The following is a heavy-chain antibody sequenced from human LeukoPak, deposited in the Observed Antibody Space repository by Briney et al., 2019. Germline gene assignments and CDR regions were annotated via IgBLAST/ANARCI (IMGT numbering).Heavy chain of an antibody. CDR3: ARIWFGEFSYYFDY. Sequence: SETLSLTCSFSGDSISSGYYWGWIRQPPGKGLEWIGSMEWIGSMYDSGSIYYNPSLKSRVTISVDTSKNQFSLKLSSVTAADTAVYYCARIWFGEFSYYFDYWGQGTLVTVSS. CDR1: GDSISSGYY. D-gene: IGHD3-10*01. V-gene: IGHV4-38-2*02. J-gene: IGHJ4*02. CDR2: MYDSGSI.